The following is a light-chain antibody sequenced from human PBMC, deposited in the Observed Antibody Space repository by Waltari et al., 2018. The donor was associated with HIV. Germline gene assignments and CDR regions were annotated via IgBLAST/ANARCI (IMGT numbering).Light chain of an antibody. CDR2: GAS. CDR1: HSISSN. CDR3: QQYNTWLT. V-gene: IGKV3-15*01. J-gene: IGKJ4*01. Sequence: EIVMTQSPATLSVSPGQTVRLSCRASHSISSNLAWYQQSPGQPPRLLIYGASTRAPGIPARFSGSGSGTEFTLTITSPQSEDFAVYYCQQYNTWLTFGGGTKVEI.